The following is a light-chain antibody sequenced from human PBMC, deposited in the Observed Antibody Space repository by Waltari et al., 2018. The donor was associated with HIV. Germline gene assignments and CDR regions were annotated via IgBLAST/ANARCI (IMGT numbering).Light chain of an antibody. CDR3: QVWDSSSDHPRVV. J-gene: IGLJ2*01. V-gene: IGLV3-21*02. Sequence: SPVLTQPPSVSVPPRQTARHPRGGNSIRSRSVHWYHQRPGQAPVLVVYDNGGRPSGIPERFSCSKSGNTATLTISRVEAGDEADFYCQVWDSSSDHPRVVFGGGTKVTVL. CDR2: DNG. CDR1: SIRSRS.